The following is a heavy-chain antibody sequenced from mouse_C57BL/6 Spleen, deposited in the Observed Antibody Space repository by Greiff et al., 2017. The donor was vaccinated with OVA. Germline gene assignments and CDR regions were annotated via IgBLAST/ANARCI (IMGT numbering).Heavy chain of an antibody. CDR2: IDTSDSYT. Sequence: QVQLQQPGAELVMPGASVKLSCKASGYTFTSYWMHWVKQRPGQGLEWIGEIDTSDSYTNYNQKFKGKSTLTVDKSSSTAYMQLSSLTSEDSAVYYCARNYYGSSFDYWGQGTTLTVSS. V-gene: IGHV1-69*01. J-gene: IGHJ2*01. CDR1: GYTFTSYW. CDR3: ARNYYGSSFDY. D-gene: IGHD1-1*01.